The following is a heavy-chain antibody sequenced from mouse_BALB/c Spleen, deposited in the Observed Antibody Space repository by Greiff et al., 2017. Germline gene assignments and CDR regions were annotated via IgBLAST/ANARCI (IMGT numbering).Heavy chain of an antibody. CDR1: GYAFSSYW. V-gene: IGHV1-80*01. Sequence: QVQLQQSGAELVRPGSSVKISYKASGYAFSSYWMNWVKQRPGQGLEWIGQIYPGDGDTNYNGKFKGKATLTADKSSSTAYMQLSSLTSEDSAVYFCARSYYGSSYDWYFDVWGAGTTVTVSS. CDR3: ARSYYGSSYDWYFDV. CDR2: IYPGDGDT. D-gene: IGHD1-1*01. J-gene: IGHJ1*01.